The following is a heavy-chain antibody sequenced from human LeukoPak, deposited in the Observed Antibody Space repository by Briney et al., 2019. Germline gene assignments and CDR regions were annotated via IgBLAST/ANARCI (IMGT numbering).Heavy chain of an antibody. CDR3: ARVGSPRSAFDI. D-gene: IGHD3-10*01. CDR2: TRNKANSYTT. CDR1: GFTFSDHY. J-gene: IGHJ3*02. V-gene: IGHV3-72*01. Sequence: PGGSLRLSCAASGFTFSDHYMDWVRQAPGKGLEWVGRTRNKANSYTTEYAASVKGRFTISRDDSKNSLYLQMNSLKTEDTAVYYCARVGSPRSAFDIWGQGTMVTVSS.